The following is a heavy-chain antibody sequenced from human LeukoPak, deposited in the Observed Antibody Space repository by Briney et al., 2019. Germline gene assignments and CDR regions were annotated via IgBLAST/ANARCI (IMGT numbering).Heavy chain of an antibody. CDR1: GGSISSSSYY. D-gene: IGHD4-17*01. CDR2: IYYSGST. J-gene: IGHJ4*02. CDR3: ARHEGDYGDYVFDY. Sequence: PSETLSLTCTVSGGSISSSSYYWGWIRQPPGKGLEWIGSIYYSGSTYYNPSLKSRVTISVDTSKNQFSLKLSSVTAADTAVYYCARHEGDYGDYVFDYWGQGTLVTVSS. V-gene: IGHV4-39*01.